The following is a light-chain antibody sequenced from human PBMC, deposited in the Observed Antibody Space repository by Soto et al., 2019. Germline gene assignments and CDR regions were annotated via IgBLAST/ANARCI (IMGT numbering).Light chain of an antibody. CDR3: QQYNTWPYT. J-gene: IGKJ2*01. CDR1: QSVSSN. V-gene: IGKV3-15*01. Sequence: EIVMTQSPATLSVSPGERAALSCRASQSVSSNFAWYRQKPGQAPRLLIYDASTRATGVPARFSGSGSGTDFTLTISSLQSEDFAVYYCQQYNTWPYTFGQGTKLEIK. CDR2: DAS.